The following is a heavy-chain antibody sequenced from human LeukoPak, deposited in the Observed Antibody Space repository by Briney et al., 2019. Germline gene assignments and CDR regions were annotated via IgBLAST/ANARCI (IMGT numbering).Heavy chain of an antibody. CDR3: ARGKGYCSGGSCYYFYYYGMDV. D-gene: IGHD2-15*01. Sequence: PGGSLRLSCAASGFTFSSYAMHWVRQAPGKGLEWVAVISYDGSNKYYADSVKGRFTISRDNSKNTLYLQMKSLRAEDTAVYYCARGKGYCSGGSCYYFYYYGMDVWGQGTTVTVSS. CDR1: GFTFSSYA. CDR2: ISYDGSNK. J-gene: IGHJ6*02. V-gene: IGHV3-30-3*01.